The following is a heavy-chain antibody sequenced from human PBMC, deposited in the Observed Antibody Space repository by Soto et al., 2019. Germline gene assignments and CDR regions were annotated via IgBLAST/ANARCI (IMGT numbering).Heavy chain of an antibody. CDR1: VVSISSSNW. J-gene: IGHJ3*02. D-gene: IGHD3-3*01. V-gene: IGHV4-4*02. CDR3: ARGGINTYYDLWSGYYTSGDAFDI. Sequence: PSETLSLTCAFSVVSISSSNWWRWVRQPPGKGLEWIGEIYHSGSTNYNPSLKSRVTISVDKSKNQFSLKLSSVTAADTAVYYCARGGINTYYDLWSGYYTSGDAFDIWRQGTIVTVSS. CDR2: IYHSGST.